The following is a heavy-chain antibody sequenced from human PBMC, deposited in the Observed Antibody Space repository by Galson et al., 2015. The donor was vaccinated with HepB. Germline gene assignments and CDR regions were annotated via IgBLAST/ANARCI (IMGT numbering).Heavy chain of an antibody. D-gene: IGHD4/OR15-4a*01. CDR3: ARGLTILTG. CDR1: DASINDYN. CDR2: IYRNGST. V-gene: IGHV4-4*07. Sequence: ETLSLTCTVSDASINDYNWSWLRQPAGKGLEWIGRIYRNGSTDSDPSLKSRVTMSVDTSKNQFSVKLTSVTAADTAVYYCARGLTILTGWGRGTLVTVSS. J-gene: IGHJ4*02.